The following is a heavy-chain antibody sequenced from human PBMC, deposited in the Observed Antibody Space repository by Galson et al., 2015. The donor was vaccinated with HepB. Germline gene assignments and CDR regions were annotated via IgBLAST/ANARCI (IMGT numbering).Heavy chain of an antibody. CDR3: VRQGDDSNWIDP. CDR1: GYIFTRYW. V-gene: IGHV5-51*01. D-gene: IGHD2-21*02. J-gene: IGHJ5*02. Sequence: QSGAEVKKPGESLKISCNGSGYIFTRYWIGWVRQVPGKGLEWMGIIYPGDSDTRNNPSFQGRVSISVDESISTAYLQWSSLKASDTAMYYCVRQGDDSNWIDPWGQGTLVTVSS. CDR2: IYPGDSDT.